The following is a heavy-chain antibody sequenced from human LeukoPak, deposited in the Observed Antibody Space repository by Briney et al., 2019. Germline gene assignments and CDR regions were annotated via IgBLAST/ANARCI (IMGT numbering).Heavy chain of an antibody. V-gene: IGHV1-69*05. D-gene: IGHD3-3*01. J-gene: IGHJ4*02. CDR1: GGTFSRSG. CDR3: ASNTIFGVVIVDY. Sequence: SVKVSCKASGGTFSRSGISWVRQAPGQGLEWMGRIIPIFGTANYAQKFQGRVTITTDESTSTAYMELSSLRSEDTAVYYCASNTIFGVVIVDYWGQGTLVTVSS. CDR2: IIPIFGTA.